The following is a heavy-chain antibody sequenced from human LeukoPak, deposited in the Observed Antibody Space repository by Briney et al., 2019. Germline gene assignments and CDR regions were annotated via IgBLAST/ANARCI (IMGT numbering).Heavy chain of an antibody. CDR3: ARSRGSSSHFDY. CDR1: GFTFSSYW. Sequence: PGGSLRLSCAASGFTFSSYWMNWVRQAPGKGLEWVSSISSSSSYIYYADSVKGRFTISRDNAKNSLYLQMNSLRAEDTAVYYCARSRGSSSHFDYWGQGTLVTVSS. V-gene: IGHV3-21*01. D-gene: IGHD6-6*01. CDR2: ISSSSSYI. J-gene: IGHJ4*02.